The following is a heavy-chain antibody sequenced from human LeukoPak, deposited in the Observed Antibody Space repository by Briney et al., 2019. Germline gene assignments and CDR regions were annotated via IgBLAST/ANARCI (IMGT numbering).Heavy chain of an antibody. V-gene: IGHV3-53*01. J-gene: IGHJ4*02. CDR3: ARTAIHSSGWSYYFDY. CDR1: GFTVSSNY. D-gene: IGHD6-19*01. CDR2: IYSGGST. Sequence: GGSLRLSCAASGFTVSSNYMSWVRQAPGKGLEWVSVIYSGGSTYYADSVKGRFTISRDNSKNTLYLQMNSLRAEDTAVYYCARTAIHSSGWSYYFDYWGQGTLVTVSS.